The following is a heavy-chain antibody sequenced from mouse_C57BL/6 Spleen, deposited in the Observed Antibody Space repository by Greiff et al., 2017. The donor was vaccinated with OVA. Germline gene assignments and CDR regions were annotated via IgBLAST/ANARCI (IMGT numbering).Heavy chain of an antibody. J-gene: IGHJ2*01. CDR3: NGGGDEDN. V-gene: IGHV6-3*01. D-gene: IGHD3-3*01. Sequence: EVHLVESGGGLVQPGGSMKLSCVASGFTFSNYWMNWVRQSPEKGLEWVAQIRLKSDNYATHYAESVKGRFTFSRDDSKSSVYLQMDNLRADDSGIYYCNGGGDEDNWGQGTTLTVSS. CDR1: GFTFSNYW. CDR2: IRLKSDNYAT.